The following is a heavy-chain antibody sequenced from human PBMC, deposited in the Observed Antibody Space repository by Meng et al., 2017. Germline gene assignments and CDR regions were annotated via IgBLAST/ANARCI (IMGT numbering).Heavy chain of an antibody. CDR2: IWNDGSYK. D-gene: IGHD6-19*01. V-gene: IGHV3-33*01. CDR1: GLTFSSYG. Sequence: QVALVGCGGGWVQPGRSLTLSCAVCGLTFSSYGLHWVRQAPGKGLEWVAVIWNDGSYKNHADSVKGRFTISRDNSKNTLYLQMNSLRAEDTAMYYCARGAVAGSGGGNWFDPWGQGTLVTVSS. CDR3: ARGAVAGSGGGNWFDP. J-gene: IGHJ5*02.